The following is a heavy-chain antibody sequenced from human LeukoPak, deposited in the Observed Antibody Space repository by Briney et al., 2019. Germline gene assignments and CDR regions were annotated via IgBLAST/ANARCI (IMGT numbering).Heavy chain of an antibody. V-gene: IGHV3-33*01. Sequence: PGGSLRLSCAASGFTFSSYGMHWVRQAPGKGLEWVAVIWYDGSNKYYADSVKGRFTISRDNSKNTLYLQMNSLRAEDTAVYYCAREVYSGSNFLSYYYGMDVWGQGTPVTVSS. CDR1: GFTFSSYG. D-gene: IGHD1-26*01. CDR3: AREVYSGSNFLSYYYGMDV. J-gene: IGHJ6*02. CDR2: IWYDGSNK.